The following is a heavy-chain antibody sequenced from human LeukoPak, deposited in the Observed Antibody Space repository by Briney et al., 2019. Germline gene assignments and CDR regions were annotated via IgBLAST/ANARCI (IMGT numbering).Heavy chain of an antibody. D-gene: IGHD5-12*01. Sequence: SVKVSCKASGGTFCSYAISWVRQAPGQGLEWTGGIIPIFVTADYAQKFQGRVTITADESTSTAYMELSSLRSEDTAVYYCARSIVATIFPYYYYMDVWGKGTTVTVSS. CDR2: IIPIFVTA. V-gene: IGHV1-69*01. J-gene: IGHJ6*03. CDR1: GGTFCSYA. CDR3: ARSIVATIFPYYYYMDV.